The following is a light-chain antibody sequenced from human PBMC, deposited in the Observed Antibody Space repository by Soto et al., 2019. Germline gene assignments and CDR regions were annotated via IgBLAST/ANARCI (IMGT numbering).Light chain of an antibody. CDR1: QEISNY. CDR2: DAS. V-gene: IGKV1-33*01. J-gene: IGKJ1*01. Sequence: DIQMTQSPSSLSASVGDRVTITCQASQEISNYLNWYQQKAGKAPTLLIYDASNLETGFPSRFSGSGSGTDFTFTISSLQTEDLATYYCQQYDNIPRTFGQGTKVEIK. CDR3: QQYDNIPRT.